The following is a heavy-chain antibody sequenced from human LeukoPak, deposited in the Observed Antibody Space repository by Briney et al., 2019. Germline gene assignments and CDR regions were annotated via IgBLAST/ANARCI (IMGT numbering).Heavy chain of an antibody. CDR3: AADLLCESGYIC. CDR2: SVVGSGNT. CDR1: GFTFTISA. D-gene: IGHD5-12*01. J-gene: IGHJ4*02. Sequence: SVTVSFKATGFTFTISAMQWVRQARGQPPERIGWSVVGSGNTNYAQKFQDRNTITRDTATSATHMELRKLRSENTAVYYCAADLLCESGYICWRQGALVAVSS. V-gene: IGHV1-58*02.